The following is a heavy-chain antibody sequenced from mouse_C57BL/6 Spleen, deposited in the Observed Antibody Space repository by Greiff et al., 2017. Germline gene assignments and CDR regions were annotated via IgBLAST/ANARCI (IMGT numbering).Heavy chain of an antibody. J-gene: IGHJ3*01. CDR1: GFTFSNYW. Sequence: EVKLEESGGGLVQPGGSMKLSCVASGFTFSNYWMNWVRQSPEKGLEWVAQIRLKSDNYATHYAESVKGRFTISRDDSKSSVYLQMNNLRAEDTGIYYCTGGSSYYSTPIAYWGQGTLVTVSA. CDR2: IRLKSDNYAT. V-gene: IGHV6-3*01. CDR3: TGGSSYYSTPIAY. D-gene: IGHD2-5*01.